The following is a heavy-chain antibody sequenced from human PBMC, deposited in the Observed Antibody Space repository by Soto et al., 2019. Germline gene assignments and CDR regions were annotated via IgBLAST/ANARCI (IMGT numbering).Heavy chain of an antibody. V-gene: IGHV1-69*02. Sequence: QVQLVQSGAEVKKPGSSVKVSCKASGGTFSSYTISWVRQAPGQGLEWMGRIIPILGIANYVQKFQGRVTITADKSTNTAYMELSSLRSEDTAVYYCARGVIELDYCYGMGVWGQGTTVTVSS. J-gene: IGHJ6*02. CDR1: GGTFSSYT. CDR3: ARGVIELDYCYGMGV. D-gene: IGHD2-21*01. CDR2: IIPILGIA.